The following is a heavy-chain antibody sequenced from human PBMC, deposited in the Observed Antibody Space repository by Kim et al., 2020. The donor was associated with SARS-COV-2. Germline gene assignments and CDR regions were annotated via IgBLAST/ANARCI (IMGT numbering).Heavy chain of an antibody. CDR2: IWYDGSNK. Sequence: GGSLRLSCAASGFTFSSYGMHWVRQAPGKGLEWVAVIWYDGSNKYYADSVKGRFTISRDNSKNTLYLQMNSLRAEDTAVYYCARVGYSYGSVYGMDVWGQGTTVTVSS. D-gene: IGHD5-18*01. CDR3: ARVGYSYGSVYGMDV. CDR1: GFTFSSYG. V-gene: IGHV3-33*01. J-gene: IGHJ6*02.